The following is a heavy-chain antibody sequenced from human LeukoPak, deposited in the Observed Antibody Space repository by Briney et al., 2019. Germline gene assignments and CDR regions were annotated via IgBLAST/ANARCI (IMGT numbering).Heavy chain of an antibody. CDR3: ARGGLEWLFYNWFDP. CDR2: INHSGST. CDR1: GGSISSYY. J-gene: IGHJ5*02. Sequence: KPSETLSLTCTVSGGSISSYYWSWIRQPPGKGLEWIGEINHSGSTNYNPSLKSRVTISVDTSKNQFPLKLSSVTAADTAVYYCARGGLEWLFYNWFDPWGQGTLVTVSS. V-gene: IGHV4-34*01. D-gene: IGHD3-3*01.